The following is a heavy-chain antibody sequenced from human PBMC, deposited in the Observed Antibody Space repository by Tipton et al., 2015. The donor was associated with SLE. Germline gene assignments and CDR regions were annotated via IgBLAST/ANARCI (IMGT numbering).Heavy chain of an antibody. CDR3: ARGEFVVVVAATYYYYGMDV. D-gene: IGHD2-15*01. V-gene: IGHV4-34*01. J-gene: IGHJ6*02. CDR1: GGSFSGYY. CDR2: INHSGST. Sequence: TLSLTCAVYGGSFSGYYWSWIRQPPGKGLEWIGEINHSGSTNYNPSLKSRVTISVDTSKNQFSLKLSSVTAADTAVYYCARGEFVVVVAATYYYYGMDVWGQGTTATVSS.